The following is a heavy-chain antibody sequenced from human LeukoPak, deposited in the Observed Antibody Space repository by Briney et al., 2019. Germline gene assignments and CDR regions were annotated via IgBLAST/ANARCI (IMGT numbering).Heavy chain of an antibody. J-gene: IGHJ4*02. CDR3: ARRYCSSTSCPFDY. CDR1: GYTFTGYY. V-gene: IGHV1-2*04. D-gene: IGHD2-2*01. Sequence: GASVKVSCKASGYTFTGYYMHWVRQAPGQGLEWMGWINPNSGGTNYAQKFQGWVTMTRDTSISTAYMELSRLRSDDTAVYYCARRYCSSTSCPFDYWGQGTLVTVSS. CDR2: INPNSGGT.